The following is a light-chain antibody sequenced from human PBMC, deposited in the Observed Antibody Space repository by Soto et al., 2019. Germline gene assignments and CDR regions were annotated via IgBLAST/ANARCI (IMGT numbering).Light chain of an antibody. V-gene: IGKV3D-15*01. J-gene: IGKJ1*01. CDR2: GAS. Sequence: EIVMTQSPATLSVSPGERATLSCRASQSVSSNLAWYQQKPGQAPRLLIYGASTRATGIPARFSGSGSGTEFTLTINSLQSEDSAVYYCQQRSDWPWTFGQGTKVDIK. CDR1: QSVSSN. CDR3: QQRSDWPWT.